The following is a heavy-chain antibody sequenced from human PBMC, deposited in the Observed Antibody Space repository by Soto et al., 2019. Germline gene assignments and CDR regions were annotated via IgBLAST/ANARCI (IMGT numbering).Heavy chain of an antibody. CDR2: IYYSGST. J-gene: IGHJ5*02. CDR3: ARSENGDWFDP. CDR1: GGSISSYY. D-gene: IGHD3-10*01. V-gene: IGHV4-59*01. Sequence: SETLSLTCTVSGGSISSYYWSWIRHPPGKGLEWIGYIYYSGSTNYNPSLKSRVTISVDTSKNQFSLKLSSVTAADTAVYYCARSENGDWFDPWGQGTLVTVSS.